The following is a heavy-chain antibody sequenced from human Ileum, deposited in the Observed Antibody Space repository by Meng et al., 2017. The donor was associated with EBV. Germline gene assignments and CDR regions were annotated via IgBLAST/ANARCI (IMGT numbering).Heavy chain of an antibody. CDR1: GGSVRSDNC. CDR3: ARVPTGGDDHQHV. CDR2: INHSRIT. Sequence: LQGPGPGLFKPSETLSLPCAVSGGSVRSDNCRWWLRQAPGKVLESIGKINHSRITIYNPSINSLVTMSVDNSKHQSPLKLNSMTAAEPAVYYCARVPTGGDDHQHVWGQGTLVTVSS. J-gene: IGHJ4*02. D-gene: IGHD1-14*01. V-gene: IGHV4-4*02.